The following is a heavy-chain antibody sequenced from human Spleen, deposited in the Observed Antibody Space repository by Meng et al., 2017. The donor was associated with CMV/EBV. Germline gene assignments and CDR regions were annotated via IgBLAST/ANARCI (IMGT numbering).Heavy chain of an antibody. CDR2: IIPIFGTA. D-gene: IGHD3-22*01. CDR3: ATNYYDRGDFDY. J-gene: IGHJ4*02. V-gene: IGHV1-69*05. Sequence: SVNVSCKASGGTFSSYASSWVRQAPGQGLEWMGGIIPIFGTANYAQKFQGRVTITTDESTSTAYMELSSLRSEDTAGYYCATNYYDRGDFDYWGQGTLVTVSS. CDR1: GGTFSSYA.